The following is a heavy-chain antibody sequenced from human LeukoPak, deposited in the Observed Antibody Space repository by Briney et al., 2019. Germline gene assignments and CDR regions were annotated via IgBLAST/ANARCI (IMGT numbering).Heavy chain of an antibody. V-gene: IGHV5-51*01. CDR1: GSSFTTYW. D-gene: IGHD2-2*01. J-gene: IGHJ4*02. Sequence: GESLKISCRGSGSSFTTYWIGWVRQLPGKGLEWMGIIYPGDSDTRYTTSCKGQVTMSADKSISTAYLQWSSLKASDTAMYYCARRQGCSSTSCPPDYWGQGTLVTVSS. CDR2: IYPGDSDT. CDR3: ARRQGCSSTSCPPDY.